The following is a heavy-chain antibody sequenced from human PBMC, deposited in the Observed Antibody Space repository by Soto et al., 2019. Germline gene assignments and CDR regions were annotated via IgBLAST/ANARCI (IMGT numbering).Heavy chain of an antibody. CDR1: VGSISSYY. CDR2: IYTSGST. D-gene: IGHD3-22*01. V-gene: IGHV4-4*07. CDR3: ARDSPGSGYYYIHFDY. Sequence: PSETLSLTCTVSVGSISSYYWIWIRQPAGKGLEWIGRIYTSGSTNYNPSLKSRVTMSVDTSKNQFSLKLSSVTAADTAVYYCARDSPGSGYYYIHFDYWGQGTLVTVSS. J-gene: IGHJ4*02.